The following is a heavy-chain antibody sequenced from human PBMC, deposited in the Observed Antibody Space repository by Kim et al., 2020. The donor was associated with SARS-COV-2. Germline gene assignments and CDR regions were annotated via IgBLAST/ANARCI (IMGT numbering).Heavy chain of an antibody. Sequence: SETLSLTCTVSGGSISSYYWSWIRQPPGKGLEWIGYIYYSGSTNYNPSLKSRVTISVDTSKNQFSLKLSSVTAADTAVYYCARAKSFSSGWPWFDPWGQG. CDR1: GGSISSYY. V-gene: IGHV4-59*01. J-gene: IGHJ5*02. D-gene: IGHD6-19*01. CDR2: IYYSGST. CDR3: ARAKSFSSGWPWFDP.